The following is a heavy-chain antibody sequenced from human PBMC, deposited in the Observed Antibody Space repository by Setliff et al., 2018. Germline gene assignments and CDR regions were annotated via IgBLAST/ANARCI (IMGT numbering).Heavy chain of an antibody. Sequence: GASVKVSCKASAFTKYYVHWVRQAPGQGLEWMGIIHPSGGSTTYAQKFQGRATMTRDTSTGTVNMELSSLRSEDTAVYYCASYERYCYGGSCYYFDYWGQGTLVTVSS. CDR2: IHPSGGST. V-gene: IGHV1-46*01. CDR1: AFTKYY. D-gene: IGHD2-15*01. J-gene: IGHJ4*02. CDR3: ASYERYCYGGSCYYFDY.